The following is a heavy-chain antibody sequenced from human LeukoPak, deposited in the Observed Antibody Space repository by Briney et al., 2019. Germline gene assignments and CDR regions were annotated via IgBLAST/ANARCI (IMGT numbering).Heavy chain of an antibody. Sequence: SETLSLTCAVYGGSFSGYYWSWIRQPPGKGLEWIGGINHSGSTNYNPSLKSRVTISVDTSKNQFSLKLSSVTAADTAVYYCARVSPNYYDSSGYPYYFDYWGQGTLVTVSS. D-gene: IGHD3-22*01. J-gene: IGHJ4*02. CDR3: ARVSPNYYDSSGYPYYFDY. CDR1: GGSFSGYY. CDR2: INHSGST. V-gene: IGHV4-34*01.